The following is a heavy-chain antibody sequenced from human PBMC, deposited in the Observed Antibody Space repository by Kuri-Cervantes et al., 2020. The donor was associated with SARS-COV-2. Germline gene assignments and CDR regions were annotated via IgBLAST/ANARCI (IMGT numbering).Heavy chain of an antibody. D-gene: IGHD3-10*01. J-gene: IGHJ4*02. Sequence: ASVKVSCKASGYTLTSYGISWVRQAPGQGLEWMGWISAYNGNTNYAQKLQGRVTMTTDTSTSTAYMELSSLRSEDMVVYSCVREAPDGFGGLLYSHYWGQGTLVTVSS. CDR1: GYTLTSYG. CDR3: VREAPDGFGGLLYSHY. CDR2: ISAYNGNT. V-gene: IGHV1-18*03.